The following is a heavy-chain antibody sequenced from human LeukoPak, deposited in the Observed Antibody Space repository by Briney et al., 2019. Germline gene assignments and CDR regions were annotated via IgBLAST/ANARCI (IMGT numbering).Heavy chain of an antibody. CDR1: GGSISSGGYY. CDR3: ARGSRKIAAHDY. V-gene: IGHV4-31*03. J-gene: IGHJ4*02. Sequence: PSETLSLTCTVSGGSISSGGYYWSWIRQHPGKGLEWIGNIYYSGSTYYNPFLKSRVTISVDTSKNQFSLKLGSVTAADTAVYYCARGSRKIAAHDYWGQGTLVTVSS. CDR2: IYYSGST. D-gene: IGHD2/OR15-2a*01.